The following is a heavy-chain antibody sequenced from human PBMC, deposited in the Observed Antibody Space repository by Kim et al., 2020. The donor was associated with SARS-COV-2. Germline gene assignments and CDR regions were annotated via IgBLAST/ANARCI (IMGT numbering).Heavy chain of an antibody. Sequence: SETLSLTCTVSGGSISSGGYYWSWIRQHPGKGLEWIGYIYYSGSTYYNPSLKSRVTISVDTSKNQFSLKLSSVTAADTAVYYCAREMGGSGSYPRRPNYYGMDVWGQGTTVTVSS. CDR3: AREMGGSGSYPRRPNYYGMDV. CDR2: IYYSGST. V-gene: IGHV4-31*03. D-gene: IGHD3-10*01. CDR1: GGSISSGGYY. J-gene: IGHJ6*02.